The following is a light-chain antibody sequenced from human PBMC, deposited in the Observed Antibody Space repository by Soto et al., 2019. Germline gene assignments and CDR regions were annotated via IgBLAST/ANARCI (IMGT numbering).Light chain of an antibody. CDR2: DVN. V-gene: IGLV2-14*03. J-gene: IGLJ2*01. CDR3: SSSTSSSTHVL. Sequence: QSALTQPASVSGSPGQSITISCAGTSSDIGGYHYVSWYQQYPGKAPKLMIYDVNSRPSGVSNRFSGSKSGNTASLTISGLQAEDEAEYYCSSSTSSSTHVLFGGGTKLTVL. CDR1: SSDIGGYHY.